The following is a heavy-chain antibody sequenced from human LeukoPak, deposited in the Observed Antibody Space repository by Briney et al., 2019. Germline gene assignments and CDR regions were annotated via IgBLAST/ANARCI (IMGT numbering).Heavy chain of an antibody. J-gene: IGHJ4*02. CDR3: ICLTDPFDY. V-gene: IGHV3-49*04. CDR2: IRGKAYGGAT. CDR1: GFTFGAHS. Sequence: GGSLRLSCIGSGFTFGAHSMAWVRQAPGKGPEWVGFIRGKAYGGATGYTASVKGRFTISRDDSKSIVYLQMNSLRTEDTAVYYCICLTDPFDYWGQGSLVTVSS.